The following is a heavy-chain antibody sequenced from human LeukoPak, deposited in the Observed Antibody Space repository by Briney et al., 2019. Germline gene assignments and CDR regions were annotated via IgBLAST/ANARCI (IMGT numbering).Heavy chain of an antibody. CDR1: GFTFDDYA. CDR3: AKGGWIQLWSTPGFDY. J-gene: IGHJ4*02. Sequence: GGSLRLSCAASGFTFDDYAMHWVRQAPGKGLEWVSGISWNSGSIGYADSVKGRFTISRDNAKNSLYLQMNSLRAEDTALYYCAKGGWIQLWSTPGFDYWGQGTLVTVSS. D-gene: IGHD5-18*01. CDR2: ISWNSGSI. V-gene: IGHV3-9*01.